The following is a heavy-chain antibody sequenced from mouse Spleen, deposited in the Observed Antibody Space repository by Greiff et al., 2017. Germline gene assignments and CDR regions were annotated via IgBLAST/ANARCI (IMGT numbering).Heavy chain of an antibody. V-gene: IGHV1-59*01. CDR3: ARGEYDGGAWLAY. D-gene: IGHD2-14*01. CDR1: GFTFTSYW. Sequence: QVQLQQSGPELVRPGASVKLSCTASGFTFTSYWMHWVKQRPGQGLEWIGLIDPSNSETRLTQKFKDKATLNVDKSSNTAYMQLSSLTSEDSAVYDCARGEYDGGAWLAYWGQGTLVTVSA. J-gene: IGHJ3*01. CDR2: IDPSNSET.